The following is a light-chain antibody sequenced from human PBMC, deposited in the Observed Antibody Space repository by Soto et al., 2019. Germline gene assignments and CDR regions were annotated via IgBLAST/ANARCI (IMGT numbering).Light chain of an antibody. J-gene: IGKJ2*01. CDR1: QSVSSN. V-gene: IGKV3-15*01. CDR3: QQYNNWSPYT. Sequence: EIVMTQSPATLSVSPGERATLSCRASQSVSSNLAWYQQKPGQAPRLLIYGASTRATGIPARFSGSGSGTEFTITISSLQSEDFAVYYCQQYNNWSPYTFGQGTKLEIK. CDR2: GAS.